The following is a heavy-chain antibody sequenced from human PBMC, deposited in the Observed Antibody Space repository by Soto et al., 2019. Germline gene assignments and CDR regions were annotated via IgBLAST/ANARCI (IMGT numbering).Heavy chain of an antibody. CDR2: IKQDGSEK. J-gene: IGHJ3*02. D-gene: IGHD3-3*01. CDR1: GFTFSSYW. CDR3: ARADTIFGVVDDAFDI. V-gene: IGHV3-7*01. Sequence: GSLRLSCAASGFTFSSYWMSWVRQAPGKGLEWVANIKQDGSEKYYVDSVKGRFTISRDNAKNSLYLQMNSLRAEDTAVYYCARADTIFGVVDDAFDIWGQGTMVTVSS.